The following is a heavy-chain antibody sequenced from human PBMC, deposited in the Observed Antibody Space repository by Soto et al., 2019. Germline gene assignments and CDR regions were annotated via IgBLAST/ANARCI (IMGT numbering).Heavy chain of an antibody. J-gene: IGHJ3*02. D-gene: IGHD3-9*01. CDR2: ISAYNGNT. CDR3: AISMGLRYFEWFHDAFDI. V-gene: IGHV1-18*01. CDR1: GYTFTSYG. Sequence: ASVKVSCKASGYTFTSYGISWVRQAPGQGLEWMGWISAYNGNTNYAQKLQGRVTMTTDTSTSTAYMELRSLRSDDTAVYYCAISMGLRYFEWFHDAFDIWGQGTMVTVSS.